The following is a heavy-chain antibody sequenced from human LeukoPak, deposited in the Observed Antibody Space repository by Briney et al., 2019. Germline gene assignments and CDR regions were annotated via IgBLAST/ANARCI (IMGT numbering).Heavy chain of an antibody. CDR1: GGSFSGYY. V-gene: IGHV4-34*01. J-gene: IGHJ4*02. Sequence: PSXTLSLSCGVYGGSFSGYYWSWIRQPPGKGLEWIGEINPRGSTNYNPSLKSRVTLSADTSKNQFSLTLNSVTAADTAVYYCARGRCEDCSNLEEDYWGQATLVTVSS. D-gene: IGHD2-2*01. CDR2: INPRGST. CDR3: ARGRCEDCSNLEEDY.